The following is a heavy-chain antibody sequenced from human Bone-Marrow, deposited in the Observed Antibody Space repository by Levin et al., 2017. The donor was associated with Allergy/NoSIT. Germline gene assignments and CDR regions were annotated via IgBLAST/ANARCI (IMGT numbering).Heavy chain of an antibody. V-gene: IGHV3-23*01. CDR1: GLPFSTYA. J-gene: IGHJ3*01. D-gene: IGHD4-17*01. CDR2: ITGSGAVT. Sequence: LSLTCVGSGLPFSTYAMTLVRQAPGKGLEWVSAITGSGAVTFYADSGKGRFTISRDNSKNTLYLQMHSLRAEDSALYYCAKDPNGDYVGAFDSWGPGTMVTVSS. CDR3: AKDPNGDYVGAFDS.